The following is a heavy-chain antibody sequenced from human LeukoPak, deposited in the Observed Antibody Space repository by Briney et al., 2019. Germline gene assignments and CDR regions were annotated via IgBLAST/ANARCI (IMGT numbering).Heavy chain of an antibody. Sequence: GESLQISCQGSGYSFTNYWIAWVRQMPGKGLEWMGIIYPDDSDTKYSPSFQGQVTISADKSISTAYLQWSSLRASDTAMYYCAITAHNWFDPWGQGTLVTVSS. D-gene: IGHD5-18*01. J-gene: IGHJ5*02. CDR2: IYPDDSDT. CDR1: GYSFTNYW. V-gene: IGHV5-51*01. CDR3: AITAHNWFDP.